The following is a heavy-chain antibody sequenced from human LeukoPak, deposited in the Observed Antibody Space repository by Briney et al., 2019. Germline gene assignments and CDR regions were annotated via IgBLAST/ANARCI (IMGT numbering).Heavy chain of an antibody. CDR3: AKGTLVGNRGYYFDY. CDR1: GFTFSDYG. Sequence: GGSLRLSCAVSGFTFSDYGMHWVRQAPGKGLEWMAVISHDGSDKYYSDSVKGRFTVSRDKSKNTLYLQMNSLRAEDTAVYYCAKGTLVGNRGYYFDYWGQGTLVTVSP. D-gene: IGHD3-22*01. V-gene: IGHV3-30*18. J-gene: IGHJ4*02. CDR2: ISHDGSDK.